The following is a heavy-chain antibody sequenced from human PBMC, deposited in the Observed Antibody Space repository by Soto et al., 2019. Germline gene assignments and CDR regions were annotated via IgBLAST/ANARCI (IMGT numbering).Heavy chain of an antibody. CDR2: INAGNGNT. D-gene: IGHD6-19*01. CDR1: GGTFSSYA. J-gene: IGHJ5*02. CDR3: ARGQVAGTCSNP. V-gene: IGHV1-3*01. Sequence: GASVKVSCKASGGTFSSYAISWVRQAPGQRLEWMGWINAGNGNTKYSQKFQGRVTITRDTSASTAYMELSSLRSEDTAVYYCARGQVAGTCSNPWGQGTLVTVSS.